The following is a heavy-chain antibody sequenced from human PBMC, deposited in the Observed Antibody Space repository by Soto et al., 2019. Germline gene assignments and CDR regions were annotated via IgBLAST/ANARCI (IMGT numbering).Heavy chain of an antibody. V-gene: IGHV4-4*02. D-gene: IGHD3-3*01. Sequence: SETLSLTCAVSIGSISSDNWWSWVRQPPGQGLEWIGEIYHTGSTNYNPSLKSRVTISVDTSKNQFSLKLSSVTAAGTAVYYCARAGRFLEWLGPVKKATRHNCFDPWGQGTLVTVSS. CDR2: IYHTGST. CDR1: IGSISSDNW. CDR3: ARAGRFLEWLGPVKKATRHNCFDP. J-gene: IGHJ5*02.